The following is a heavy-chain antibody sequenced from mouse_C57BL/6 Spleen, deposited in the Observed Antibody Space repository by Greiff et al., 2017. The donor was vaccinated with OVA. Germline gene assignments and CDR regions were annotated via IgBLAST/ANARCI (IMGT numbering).Heavy chain of an antibody. J-gene: IGHJ3*01. CDR1: GYAFTNYL. CDR3: ARSTCWFAY. Sequence: QVQLQQSGAELVRPGTSVKVSCKASGYAFTNYLIEWVKQRPGQGLEWIGVINPGSGGTNYNEKFKGKATLTADKSSSTAYMQLSSLTSEDSAVYFCARSTCWFAYWGQGTLVTVSA. D-gene: IGHD1-1*01. V-gene: IGHV1-54*01. CDR2: INPGSGGT.